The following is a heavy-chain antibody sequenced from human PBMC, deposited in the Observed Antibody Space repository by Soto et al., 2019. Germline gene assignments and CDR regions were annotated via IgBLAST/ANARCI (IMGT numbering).Heavy chain of an antibody. CDR1: GFTFADYA. J-gene: IGHJ5*01. Sequence: RGSLRLSCVASGFTFADYAMHWVRRIPGKGLEWVAVISYSGDRQYYAESVKGRFTISRDNSKKTLYLQMFSLTSEDSAVFYCARTPAAMITDRYNWFDSWGPGTQVTVSS. D-gene: IGHD3-16*01. CDR2: ISYSGDRQ. V-gene: IGHV3-30*01. CDR3: ARTPAAMITDRYNWFDS.